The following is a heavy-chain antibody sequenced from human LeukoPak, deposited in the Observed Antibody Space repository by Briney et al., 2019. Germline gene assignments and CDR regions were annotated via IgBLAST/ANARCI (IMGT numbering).Heavy chain of an antibody. CDR3: ARDGTAAGLYFDL. CDR2: IRQDGSEK. J-gene: IGHJ4*01. V-gene: IGHV3-7*01. CDR1: GFTFTDYW. D-gene: IGHD6-13*01. Sequence: GGSLGLSCEVSGFTFTDYWMNWVRQAPGKGPEWVASIRQDGSEKTYVDSVKGRFTISRDNTKNSLSLQLNGLRAEDTAVYYCARDGTAAGLYFDLWGQGTLVTVSS.